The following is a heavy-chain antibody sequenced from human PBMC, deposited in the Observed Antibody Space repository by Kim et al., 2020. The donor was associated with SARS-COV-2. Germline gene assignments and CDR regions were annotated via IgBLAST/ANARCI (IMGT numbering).Heavy chain of an antibody. CDR1: GYTFTNYG. CDR2: ISAYNGNT. V-gene: IGHV1-18*01. J-gene: IGHJ4*02. CDR3: ARDLLNYYCDRNGCYYRGGFDY. D-gene: IGHD3-22*01. Sequence: ASVKVSCKASGYTFTNYGISWVRQAPGQGLEWMGWISAYNGNTNYAQKLQGRVTMTTDTPTRTAHMELRSLRSDDTAVYYCARDLLNYYCDRNGCYYRGGFDYWGQGTLVTVSS.